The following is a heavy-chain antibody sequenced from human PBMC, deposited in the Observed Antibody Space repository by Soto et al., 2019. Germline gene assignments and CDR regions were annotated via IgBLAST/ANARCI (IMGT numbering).Heavy chain of an antibody. CDR2: IYPGDSDT. D-gene: IGHD3-3*01. CDR1: GYSFTTYW. CDR3: ARVGGWSLSSENWFDP. J-gene: IGHJ5*02. V-gene: IGHV5-51*03. Sequence: EVQLVQSGAEVKKPGESLKISCKGSGYSFTTYWIAWVRQTPGKGLEWMGIIYPGDSDTRYSPSFQGQVTFSVDKSITTAYLQWSSLKASDTALYYCARVGGWSLSSENWFDPWGQGALVTVSS.